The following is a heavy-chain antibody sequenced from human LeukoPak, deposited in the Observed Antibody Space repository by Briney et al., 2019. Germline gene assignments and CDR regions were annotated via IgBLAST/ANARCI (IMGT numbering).Heavy chain of an antibody. CDR3: ARVTYNGYQHFDY. J-gene: IGHJ4*02. V-gene: IGHV4-39*07. D-gene: IGHD3-10*01. CDR2: IHHRGTT. CDR1: GGSISSYY. Sequence: KPSETLSLTCTVSGGSISSYYWGWIRLPPGKGLEWIGEIHHRGTTYYNPSLRSRVTISVDTSKNQFSLRLTSVTAADTAVYYCARVTYNGYQHFDYWGQGNLVTVS.